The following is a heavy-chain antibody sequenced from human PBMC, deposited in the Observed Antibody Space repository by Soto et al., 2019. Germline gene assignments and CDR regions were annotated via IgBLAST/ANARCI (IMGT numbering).Heavy chain of an antibody. J-gene: IGHJ3*02. CDR2: IVPIFGTA. CDR3: ERVYSSSSLRRAFYI. D-gene: IGHD6-6*01. Sequence: ASVKASCKAPRCTFSSYAISWARVAPQQGLEWMGGIVPIFGTASYAQKVQARVTITADESTSTAYMDLSSLRSEDTAEYYCERVYSSSSLRRAFYIWGQGTMVTVSS. CDR1: RCTFSSYA. V-gene: IGHV1-69*13.